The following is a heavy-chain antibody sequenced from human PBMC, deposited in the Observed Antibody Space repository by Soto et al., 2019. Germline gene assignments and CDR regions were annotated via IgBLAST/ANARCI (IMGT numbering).Heavy chain of an antibody. V-gene: IGHV3-33*01. CDR1: GFTFSSYG. CDR2: IWYDGSNV. Sequence: QVQLVESVGGVVQPGRSLRLACAASGFTFSSYGMDWVRQAPGNGLERLATIWYDGSNVDYAASVKGRFTISRDNPKNPLYLQMNSLRVEDTAVYYGARFRISMVKGLDRLCQGTLVNVSS. D-gene: IGHD5-18*01. CDR3: ARFRISMVKGLDR. J-gene: IGHJ5*02.